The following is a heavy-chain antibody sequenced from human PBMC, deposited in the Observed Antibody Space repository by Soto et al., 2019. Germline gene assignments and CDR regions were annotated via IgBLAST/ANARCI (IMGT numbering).Heavy chain of an antibody. D-gene: IGHD6-13*01. J-gene: IGHJ4*02. V-gene: IGHV4-4*02. Sequence: QVQLQESGPGLVKPSGTLSLTCAVSGGSISTYNWWIWVRQPPGKGLEWIGEVNRTGSTNYDPSLASRLPITVDKSQNGFLLKLTSVTAADTAVYYCASSRATMAAAAIFDCWGQGTLFTVSS. CDR1: GGSISTYNW. CDR2: VNRTGST. CDR3: ASSRATMAAAAIFDC.